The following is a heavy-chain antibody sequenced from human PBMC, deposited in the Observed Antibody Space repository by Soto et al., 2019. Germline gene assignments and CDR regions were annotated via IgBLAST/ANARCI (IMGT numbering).Heavy chain of an antibody. Sequence: VKVSCKASGGTFSSYTISWVRQAPGQGLEWMGRIIPILGIANYAQKFQGRVTITADKSTSTAYMELSSLRSEDTAVYYCAGESMITFGGVINNYFAYWGQGTLVTVSS. V-gene: IGHV1-69*04. J-gene: IGHJ4*02. D-gene: IGHD3-16*01. CDR3: AGESMITFGGVINNYFAY. CDR2: IIPILGIA. CDR1: GGTFSSYT.